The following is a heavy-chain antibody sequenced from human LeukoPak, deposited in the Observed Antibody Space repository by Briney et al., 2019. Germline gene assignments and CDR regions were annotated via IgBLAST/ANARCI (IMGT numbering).Heavy chain of an antibody. CDR2: ISAYNGNT. V-gene: IGHV1-18*01. CDR3: ARGLSRSIAARPLPFY. J-gene: IGHJ4*02. D-gene: IGHD6-6*01. CDR1: GYTFTSYG. Sequence: ASVKVSCKASGYTFTSYGISWVRQAPGQGLEWMGWISAYNGNTNYAQKLPGRVTMTTDTSTSTAYMELRSLRSDDTAVYYCARGLSRSIAARPLPFYWGQGTLVTVSS.